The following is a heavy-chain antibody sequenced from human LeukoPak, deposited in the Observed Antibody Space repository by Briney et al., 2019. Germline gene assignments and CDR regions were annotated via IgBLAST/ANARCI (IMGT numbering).Heavy chain of an antibody. J-gene: IGHJ3*02. CDR2: INTNRGGT. V-gene: IGHV1-2*02. D-gene: IGHD6-19*01. CDR3: ARYLSGTYDAFDI. Sequence: ASVNVSCKASGYTFADYYVHWVRQAPGQGLEWMGWINTNRGGTNYAQKFQGRVTMTRDTSISTAYMEMSRLTSDDTAVYFCARYLSGTYDAFDIWGQGTAVTVS. CDR1: GYTFADYY.